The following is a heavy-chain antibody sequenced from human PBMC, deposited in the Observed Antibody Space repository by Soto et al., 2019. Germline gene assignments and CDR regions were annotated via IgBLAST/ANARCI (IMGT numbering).Heavy chain of an antibody. J-gene: IGHJ4*02. D-gene: IGHD6-13*01. CDR1: GFTFSNYA. Sequence: GGSLRLSCAASGFTFSNYAVTWVRQAPGKGLEWVSTISGSGGSTYYADSVKGRFTISRDNSKNTLYLQMNSLRAEDTAVFYCAKDQGSSWYEIDYWGQGTLVTVSS. V-gene: IGHV3-23*01. CDR2: ISGSGGST. CDR3: AKDQGSSWYEIDY.